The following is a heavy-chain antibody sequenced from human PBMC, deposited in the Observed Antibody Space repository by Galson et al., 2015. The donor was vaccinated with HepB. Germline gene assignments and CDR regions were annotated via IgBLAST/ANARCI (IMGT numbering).Heavy chain of an antibody. CDR3: VRPRGAGAGDYQNWYFDL. CDR2: ISYTGSYI. J-gene: IGHJ2*01. Sequence: SLRLSCAASGFSLNYFSMHWVRQAPGKGLEWVAVISYTGSYIAYADFGRGRFAISRDNSKNALYLQMNSLRVEDTALYYCVRPRGAGAGDYQNWYFDLWGRGTLVTVSS. CDR1: GFSLNYFS. V-gene: IGHV3-30*09. D-gene: IGHD4-17*01.